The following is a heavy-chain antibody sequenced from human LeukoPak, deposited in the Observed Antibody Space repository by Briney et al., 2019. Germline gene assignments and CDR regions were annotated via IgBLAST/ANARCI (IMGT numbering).Heavy chain of an antibody. CDR3: AGSPTIFGVVTSYDY. Sequence: PSETLSLTCTVSGGSISSGSYYWIWIRQPAGKGLEWIGRIFTSGSTNYNPSLKSRVTISVDTSKNQFSLKLSSVTAADTAVYYCAGSPTIFGVVTSYDYWGQGTLVTVSS. V-gene: IGHV4-61*02. D-gene: IGHD3-3*01. J-gene: IGHJ4*02. CDR1: GGSISSGSYY. CDR2: IFTSGST.